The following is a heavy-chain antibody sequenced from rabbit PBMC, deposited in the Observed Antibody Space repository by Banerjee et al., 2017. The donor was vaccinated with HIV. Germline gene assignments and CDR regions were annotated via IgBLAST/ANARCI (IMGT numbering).Heavy chain of an antibody. D-gene: IGHD4-1*01. V-gene: IGHV1S47*01. J-gene: IGHJ6*01. CDR1: GFSY. CDR2: IDPVFGST. CDR3: VRDLAGVVGWNFGL. Sequence: QEQLEESGGGLVQPEGSLTLTCTASGFSYMCWVRQAPGKGLEWIGYIDPVFGSTYYASWVNGRFPISSHNAQNTLYLQLNSLTAADTATYFCVRDLAGVVGWNFGLWGPGTLVTVS.